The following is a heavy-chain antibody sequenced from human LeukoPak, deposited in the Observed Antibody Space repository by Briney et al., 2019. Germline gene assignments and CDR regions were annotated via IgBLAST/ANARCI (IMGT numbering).Heavy chain of an antibody. CDR1: GFTLNDYA. D-gene: IGHD1-26*01. Sequence: GGSLRLSCVVSGFTLNDYALHWVRQAPGKGLEWISLISGDGDSTYYADSVKGRFTISRDNSKNSLYLQMSSLRAEDTALYYCTKGVRSGTYYNCFGPWGQGTLVTVSS. J-gene: IGHJ5*02. CDR2: ISGDGDST. V-gene: IGHV3-43*02. CDR3: TKGVRSGTYYNCFGP.